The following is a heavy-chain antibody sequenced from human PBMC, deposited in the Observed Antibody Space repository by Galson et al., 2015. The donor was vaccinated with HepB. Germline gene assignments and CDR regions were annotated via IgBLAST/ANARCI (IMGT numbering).Heavy chain of an antibody. CDR3: AKVPDYYGSGNPYFDY. J-gene: IGHJ4*02. CDR1: GFTFSSYA. CDR2: ISGSGGST. D-gene: IGHD3-10*01. Sequence: SLRLSCAASGFTFSSYAMSWVRQAPGKGLEWVSAISGSGGSTYYADSVKGRFTISRDNSKNTLYLQMNSLRAEDTAVYYCAKVPDYYGSGNPYFDYWGQGTLVTVSS. V-gene: IGHV3-23*01.